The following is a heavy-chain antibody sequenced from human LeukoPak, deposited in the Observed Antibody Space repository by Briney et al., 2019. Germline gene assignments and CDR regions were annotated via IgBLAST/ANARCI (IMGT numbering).Heavy chain of an antibody. V-gene: IGHV3-23*01. J-gene: IGHJ3*02. CDR3: AKEFLGTVTTNDAFDI. Sequence: PGGSLRLSCAASGFTFSSYAMSWVRQAPGKGLEWVSAISGSGGSTYYADSVKGRFTISRDNSKNTLYLQMNSLRAEDTAVYYCAKEFLGTVTTNDAFDIWGQGTMVTVSS. CDR1: GFTFSSYA. CDR2: ISGSGGST. D-gene: IGHD4-17*01.